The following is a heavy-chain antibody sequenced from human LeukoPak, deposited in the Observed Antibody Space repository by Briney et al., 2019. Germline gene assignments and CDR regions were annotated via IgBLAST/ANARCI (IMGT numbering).Heavy chain of an antibody. Sequence: SVKVSCKASGGTFSSYAISWVRQAPGQGLEWMGGIIPIFGTANYAQKFQGRVTITADESTSTAYMELSSLRSEDTAVYYCARVVPAAEYFQHWGQGTLVTVSS. V-gene: IGHV1-69*13. CDR2: IIPIFGTA. J-gene: IGHJ1*01. D-gene: IGHD2-2*01. CDR1: GGTFSSYA. CDR3: ARVVPAAEYFQH.